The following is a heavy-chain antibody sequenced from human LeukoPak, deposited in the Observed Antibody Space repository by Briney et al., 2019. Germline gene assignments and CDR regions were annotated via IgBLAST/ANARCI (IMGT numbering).Heavy chain of an antibody. CDR1: GFTFSSYG. V-gene: IGHV3-30*02. J-gene: IGHJ6*02. CDR3: AKSEYCSGGSCYSYYYYYGMDV. Sequence: GGSLRLSCAASGFTFSSYGMHWVRKAPGQGLGWVAFIRYDGSNKYYADSVKGRFPISRDNSKNTLYLQMNSLRAEDTAVYYCAKSEYCSGGSCYSYYYYYGMDVWGQGTTVTVSS. D-gene: IGHD2-15*01. CDR2: IRYDGSNK.